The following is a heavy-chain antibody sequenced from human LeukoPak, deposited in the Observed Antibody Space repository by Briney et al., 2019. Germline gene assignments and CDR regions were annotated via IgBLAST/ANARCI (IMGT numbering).Heavy chain of an antibody. CDR1: GGSISNYY. CDR3: ARADIVVVPAASYWYFDL. Sequence: PSETLSLTCTVSGGSISNYYWSWIRQSAGKGLEWIGRIYTSGSTNYNPSLKSRVTISVDTSKNQFSLKLSSVTAADTAVYYCARADIVVVPAASYWYFDLWGRGTLVTVSS. CDR2: IYTSGST. V-gene: IGHV4-4*07. J-gene: IGHJ2*01. D-gene: IGHD2-2*01.